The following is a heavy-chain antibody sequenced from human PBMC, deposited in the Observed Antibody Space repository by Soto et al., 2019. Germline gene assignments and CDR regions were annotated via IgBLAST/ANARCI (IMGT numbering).Heavy chain of an antibody. Sequence: PGGSLRLSCAASGFTFSNAWMNWVRQAPGKGLDWVGRIKSKTDGGTTDYAAPVKGRFTISRDDSKNTLYLQMNSLKTEDTAVYYCTTDPQSQLTTVTTWLDYWGQGTLVTVSS. CDR3: TTDPQSQLTTVTTWLDY. CDR1: GFTFSNAW. V-gene: IGHV3-15*07. J-gene: IGHJ4*02. CDR2: IKSKTDGGTT. D-gene: IGHD4-17*01.